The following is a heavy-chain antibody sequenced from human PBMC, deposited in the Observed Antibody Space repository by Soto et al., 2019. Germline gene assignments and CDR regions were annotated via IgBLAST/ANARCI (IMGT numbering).Heavy chain of an antibody. Sequence: ASVKVSCKASGFTFTSSAVQWVRQARGQRLEWIGWIVVGSGNTNYAQKFQERVTITRDMSTSTAYMELSSLRSEDTAVYYCAALGVGAIRGAFDIWGQGTMVTGSS. J-gene: IGHJ3*02. D-gene: IGHD1-26*01. CDR2: IVVGSGNT. CDR3: AALGVGAIRGAFDI. V-gene: IGHV1-58*01. CDR1: GFTFTSSA.